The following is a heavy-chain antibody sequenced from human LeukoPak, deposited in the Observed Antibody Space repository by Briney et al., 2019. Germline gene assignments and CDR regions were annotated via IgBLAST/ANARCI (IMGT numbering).Heavy chain of an antibody. CDR2: IWYDGSNK. CDR3: ARSIPRYDGSGYYPDS. D-gene: IGHD3-22*01. V-gene: IGHV3-33*01. CDR1: GFTFRDYG. J-gene: IGHJ4*02. Sequence: GGSLRLSCAASGFTFRDYGMHWVRQAPGKGLEWVAVIWYDGSNKVYGESVKGRFTISRDNSKNTLHLQMNSLRAEDTAVYYCARSIPRYDGSGYYPDSWGQGILVTVSS.